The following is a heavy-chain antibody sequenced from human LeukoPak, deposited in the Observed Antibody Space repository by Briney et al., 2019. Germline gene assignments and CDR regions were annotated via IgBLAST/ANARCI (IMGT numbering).Heavy chain of an antibody. CDR1: GGSFSGYY. D-gene: IGHD2-15*01. J-gene: IGHJ4*02. V-gene: IGHV4-34*01. CDR2: INHSGST. Sequence: SETLSLTCAVYGGSFSGYYWSWIRQPPGKGLEWIGEINHSGSTNYNPSLKSRVNISVDTSKNQFSLKLSSVTAAATAVYYCARVSPYCSGGSCYLDYWGQGTLVTVSS. CDR3: ARVSPYCSGGSCYLDY.